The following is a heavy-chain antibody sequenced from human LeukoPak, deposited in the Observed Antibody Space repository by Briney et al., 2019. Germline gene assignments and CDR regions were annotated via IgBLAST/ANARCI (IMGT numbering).Heavy chain of an antibody. J-gene: IGHJ4*02. CDR1: GFTFSSYA. CDR2: ISYDGSNK. V-gene: IGHV3-30-3*01. CDR3: ARARGIAAAGTKY. Sequence: GGSLRLSCAASGFTFSSYAMHWVRQAPGKGLEWVAVISYDGSNKYYADSVKGRFTISRDNSKNTLYLQMNSLRAEDTAVYYCARARGIAAAGTKYWGQGTLVTVSP. D-gene: IGHD6-13*01.